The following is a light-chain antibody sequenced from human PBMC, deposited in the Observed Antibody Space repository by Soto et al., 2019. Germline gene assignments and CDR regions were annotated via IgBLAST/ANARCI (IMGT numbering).Light chain of an antibody. CDR3: QQYGSSSWT. V-gene: IGKV3-15*01. Sequence: EIVMTQFPATLSVSPGEGATLSCRASQSIRNNLIWYQQKSGQAPRLLIYGASTRATGIPARFSGSGSGTEFTLTISSLQSEDFAVYYCQQYGSSSWTFGQGTKVDIK. CDR2: GAS. CDR1: QSIRNN. J-gene: IGKJ1*01.